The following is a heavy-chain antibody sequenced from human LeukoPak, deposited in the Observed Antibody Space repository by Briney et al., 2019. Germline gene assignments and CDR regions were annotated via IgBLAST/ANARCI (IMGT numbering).Heavy chain of an antibody. Sequence: SETLSLTCTVSGDSISSGGYYWTWIRQHPGKGLEWIVYIYYSGTTYYNPSLKSRVTMSVDTSQNQFSLKLSSVTAADTAVYYCARTPTTGTPLPFDSWGQGALVTVSS. CDR2: IYYSGTT. J-gene: IGHJ4*02. D-gene: IGHD1-1*01. CDR1: GDSISSGGYY. V-gene: IGHV4-31*03. CDR3: ARTPTTGTPLPFDS.